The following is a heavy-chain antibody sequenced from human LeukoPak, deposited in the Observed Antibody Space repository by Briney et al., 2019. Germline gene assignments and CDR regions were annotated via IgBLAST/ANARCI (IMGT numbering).Heavy chain of an antibody. CDR3: ARGWESFWSGYPFDY. CDR1: GFTFNNAW. D-gene: IGHD3-3*01. CDR2: IKSKTDGGTT. V-gene: IGHV3-15*01. J-gene: IGHJ4*02. Sequence: GGSLRLSCAASGFTFNNAWMSWVRQAPGKGLEWVGRIKSKTDGGTTDYAAPVRGRFTISRDDSKSTLYLQMSSLRAEDTAVYYCARGWESFWSGYPFDYWGQGTLVTVSS.